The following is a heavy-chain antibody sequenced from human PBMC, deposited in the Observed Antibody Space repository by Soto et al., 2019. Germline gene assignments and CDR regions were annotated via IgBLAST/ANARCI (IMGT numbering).Heavy chain of an antibody. Sequence: LRLSCAASGFTFSSYAMHWVRQAPGKGLEWVAVISYDGSNKYYADSVKGRFTISRDNSKNTLYLQMNSLRAEDTAVYYCARDNHPGPGLYSSSYNFDYWGQGTLVTVSS. CDR2: ISYDGSNK. V-gene: IGHV3-30-3*01. J-gene: IGHJ4*02. CDR3: ARDNHPGPGLYSSSYNFDY. CDR1: GFTFSSYA. D-gene: IGHD6-6*01.